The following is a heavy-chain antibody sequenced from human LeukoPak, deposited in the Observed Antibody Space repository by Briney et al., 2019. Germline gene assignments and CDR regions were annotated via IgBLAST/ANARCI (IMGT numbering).Heavy chain of an antibody. CDR3: ARDLGYSSGWYYFDY. V-gene: IGHV3-48*03. CDR1: GFDFSTTW. CDR2: ISSSGSTI. Sequence: GGSLRLSCAASGFDFSTTWMSWVRQAPGKGLEWVSYISSSGSTIYYADSVKGRFTISRDNAKNSLYLQMNSLRAEDTAVYYCARDLGYSSGWYYFDYWGQGTLVTVSS. J-gene: IGHJ4*02. D-gene: IGHD6-19*01.